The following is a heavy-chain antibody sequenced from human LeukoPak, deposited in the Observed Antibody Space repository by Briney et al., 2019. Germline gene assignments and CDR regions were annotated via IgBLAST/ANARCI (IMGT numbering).Heavy chain of an antibody. D-gene: IGHD6-19*01. J-gene: IGHJ6*02. V-gene: IGHV3-23*01. Sequence: GGSLRLSCAASGFTFSGYAMTWVRQAPGKGLEWVSTIGVSGGSTFYADSVKGRFTISRDNAKNSLYLQMNSLRAEDTAVYYCARVKGIAVAYYYYGMGVWGQGTTVTVSS. CDR3: ARVKGIAVAYYYYGMGV. CDR1: GFTFSGYA. CDR2: IGVSGGST.